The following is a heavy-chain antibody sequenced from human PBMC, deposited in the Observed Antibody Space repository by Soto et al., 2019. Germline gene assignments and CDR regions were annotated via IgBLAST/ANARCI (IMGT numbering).Heavy chain of an antibody. CDR1: GGSISSGGYY. CDR3: ARAEDSYFDY. V-gene: IGHV4-31*03. Sequence: SETLSLTCTVSGGSISSGGYYWSWIRQHPGKGLEWIGYIYYSGSTYYNPSLKSRVTISVDTSKNQFSLKLSSVTAADTAVYYCARAEDSYFDYWGQGTLVTVSS. CDR2: IYYSGST. J-gene: IGHJ4*02.